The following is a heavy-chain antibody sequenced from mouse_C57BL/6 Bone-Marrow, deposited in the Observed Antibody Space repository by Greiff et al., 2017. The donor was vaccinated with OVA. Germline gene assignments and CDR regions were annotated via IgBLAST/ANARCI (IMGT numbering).Heavy chain of an antibody. D-gene: IGHD4-1*01. V-gene: IGHV1-54*01. CDR1: GYAFTNYL. CDR2: INPGSGGT. J-gene: IGHJ1*03. CDR3: ARDWDVWYFDV. Sequence: VKLMESGAELVRPGTSVKVSCKASGYAFTNYLIEWVKQRPGQGLEWIGVINPGSGGTNYNEKFKGKATLTADKSSSTAYMQLSSLTSEDSAVYFCARDWDVWYFDVWGTGTTVTVSS.